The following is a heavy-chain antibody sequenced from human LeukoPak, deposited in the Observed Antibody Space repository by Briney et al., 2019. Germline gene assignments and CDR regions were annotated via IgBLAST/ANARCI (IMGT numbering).Heavy chain of an antibody. D-gene: IGHD3-22*01. CDR3: ARERDYDSSGYYVFGY. V-gene: IGHV3-11*06. CDR1: GFTFSDYY. Sequence: GGSLRLSCAASGFTFSDYYMSWIRQAPGKGLEWVSYISSSSSYTNYADSVKGRFTISRDNAKNSLYLQMNSLRAEDTAVYYCARERDYDSSGYYVFGYWGQGTLVTVSS. J-gene: IGHJ4*02. CDR2: ISSSSSYT.